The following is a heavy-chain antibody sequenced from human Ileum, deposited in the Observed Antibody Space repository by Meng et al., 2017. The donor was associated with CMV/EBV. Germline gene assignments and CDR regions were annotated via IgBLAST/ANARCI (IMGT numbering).Heavy chain of an antibody. D-gene: IGHD3-22*01. J-gene: IGHJ4*02. CDR2: INHSGST. Sequence: AVYGGSFSDYYWDWIRQPPGKGLEWIEEINHSGSTNYKPSLKSRVTISLDTSKNQFSLKLSSVTAADTAFYYCARATRNYDSSGFVYWGQGTLVTVSS. CDR3: ARATRNYDSSGFVY. V-gene: IGHV4-34*01. CDR1: GGSFSDYY.